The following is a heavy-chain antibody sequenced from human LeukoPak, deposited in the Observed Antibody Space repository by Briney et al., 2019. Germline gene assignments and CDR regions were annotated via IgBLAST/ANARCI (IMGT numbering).Heavy chain of an antibody. Sequence: GGSLRLSCAASGFTFSSYAMSWVRQAPGKGLEWVSAISGSGGSTYYADSVKGRFTISRENSKNTLYLQMNSLRAEDTAVYYCAKDANPKYYGLGSYSPPFDYWGQGTLVTVSS. CDR2: ISGSGGST. V-gene: IGHV3-23*01. CDR1: GFTFSSYA. CDR3: AKDANPKYYGLGSYSPPFDY. D-gene: IGHD3-10*01. J-gene: IGHJ4*02.